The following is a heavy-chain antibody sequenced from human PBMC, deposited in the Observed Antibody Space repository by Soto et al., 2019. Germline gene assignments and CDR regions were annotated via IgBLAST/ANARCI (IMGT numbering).Heavy chain of an antibody. CDR3: AGVRGPYCGGECYPPTPNWFDP. CDR2: IYHSGST. D-gene: IGHD2-21*01. J-gene: IGHJ5*02. Sequence: QLQLQESGSGLVKPSQTLSLTCAVSGGSISSGGYSWSWIRQPPGKVLEWIGYIYHSGSTYYNPSLKSPVTMSVDRCKNQFSLKVSSVPAADSAVYYCAGVRGPYCGGECYPPTPNWFDPWGQGTLVTVSS. V-gene: IGHV4-30-2*01. CDR1: GGSISSGGYS.